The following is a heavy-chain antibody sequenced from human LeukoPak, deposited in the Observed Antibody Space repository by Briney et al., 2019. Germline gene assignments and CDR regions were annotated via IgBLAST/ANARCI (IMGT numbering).Heavy chain of an antibody. Sequence: PGGSLRLSCAASGFTFSDYSMNWVRQAPGKGLEWVSYIGSGGSTIYYADSVKGRFTISRDNAKNTLYLQMNSLRAEDTAVYYCARRYSSSLPDYWGQGTLVTVSS. CDR1: GFTFSDYS. J-gene: IGHJ4*02. CDR3: ARRYSSSLPDY. D-gene: IGHD6-13*01. CDR2: IGSGGSTI. V-gene: IGHV3-48*04.